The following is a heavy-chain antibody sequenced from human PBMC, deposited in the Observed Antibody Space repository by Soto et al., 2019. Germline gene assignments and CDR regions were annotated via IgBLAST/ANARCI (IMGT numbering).Heavy chain of an antibody. V-gene: IGHV4-31*03. J-gene: IGHJ4*02. D-gene: IGHD2-2*02. CDR1: GGSITTGGSY. CDR3: ARARFQVLYGKPYFDS. Sequence: QVQLQESGPGLVKPSQTLSLTCTVSGGSITTGGSYWSWIRQHPGKGLEWIGNIYHSGNTYYNPSLKSRLTISADTSKNHFSLMVDSVTAADTAVYYCARARFQVLYGKPYFDSWGQGTLVTVSS. CDR2: IYHSGNT.